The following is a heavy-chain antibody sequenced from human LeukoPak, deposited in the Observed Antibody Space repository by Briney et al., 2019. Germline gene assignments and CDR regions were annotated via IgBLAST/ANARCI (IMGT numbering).Heavy chain of an antibody. CDR2: VDNTGST. J-gene: IGHJ6*03. V-gene: IGHV4-59*01. CDR1: DDSITMYY. D-gene: IGHD1-1*01. CDR3: ARGRVSSSTWYSTYYYYFYMDV. Sequence: TSETLSLTCSVSDDSITMYYWTWIRQPPGKGLEWIGYVDNTGSTNFNPSLNGRVSISRDTTKNLFSLRLRSVTAADTAVYFCARGRVSSSTWYSTYYYYFYMDVWGKGTTVTVSS.